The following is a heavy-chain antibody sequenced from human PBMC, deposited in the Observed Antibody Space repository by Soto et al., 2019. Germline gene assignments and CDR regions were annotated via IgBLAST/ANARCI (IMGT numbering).Heavy chain of an antibody. D-gene: IGHD3-16*01. CDR3: AAHAGNTYGPLDF. CDR1: GGSIGSTTYY. V-gene: IGHV4-39*07. Sequence: PSETLSLTCTVSGGSIGSTTYYWGWMRQPPGKGLEWIASFFHSGNTYYNPSLESRVTISVDTSKNQFSLKLTSVTAADTAVYYCAAHAGNTYGPLDFWGQGTLVTVSS. J-gene: IGHJ4*02. CDR2: FFHSGNT.